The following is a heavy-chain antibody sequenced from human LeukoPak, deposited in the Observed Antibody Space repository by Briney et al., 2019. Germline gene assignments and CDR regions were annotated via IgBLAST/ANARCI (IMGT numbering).Heavy chain of an antibody. CDR1: GYTFTSYD. J-gene: IGHJ4*02. Sequence: ASVKVSCKASGYTFTSYDINWVRQATGQGPEWMGWMSPNGGNTGYAQKFQGRVTMTRSTSMSTAYMELSSLRSEDTAVYYCARGPPNWGYDYWGQGTLVTVSS. V-gene: IGHV1-8*01. D-gene: IGHD7-27*01. CDR2: MSPNGGNT. CDR3: ARGPPNWGYDY.